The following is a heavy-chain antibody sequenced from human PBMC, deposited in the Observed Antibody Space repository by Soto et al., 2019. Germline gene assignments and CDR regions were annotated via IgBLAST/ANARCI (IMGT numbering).Heavy chain of an antibody. D-gene: IGHD3-10*01. Sequence: QVPLVESGGGVVQPGRSLRLSCAASGFTFSSYGMHWVRQAPGKGLEWVAVIWYDGSNKYYADSVKGRFTISRDNSKNTLYLQMNSLRAEDTAVYYCARNYYGSASDYGMDVWGQGTTVTVSS. CDR2: IWYDGSNK. V-gene: IGHV3-33*01. J-gene: IGHJ6*02. CDR3: ARNYYGSASDYGMDV. CDR1: GFTFSSYG.